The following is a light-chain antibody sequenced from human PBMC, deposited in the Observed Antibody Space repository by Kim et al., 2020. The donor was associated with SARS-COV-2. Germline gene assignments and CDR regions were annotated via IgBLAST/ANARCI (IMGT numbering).Light chain of an antibody. Sequence: GQSITISCTGTSSDVGGYNCVYWYQQHPGKAPKLMIHDVTNRPSGISTRFSGSKSGNTASLTISGLQAEDEADYYCSSYTSSRTLVFGGGTKVTVL. CDR1: SSDVGGYNC. J-gene: IGLJ3*02. CDR2: DVT. V-gene: IGLV2-14*03. CDR3: SSYTSSRTLV.